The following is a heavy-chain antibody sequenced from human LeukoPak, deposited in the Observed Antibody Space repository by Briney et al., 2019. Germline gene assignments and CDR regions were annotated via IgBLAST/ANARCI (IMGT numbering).Heavy chain of an antibody. CDR1: GGSISSYY. D-gene: IGHD5-18*01. Sequence: SETLSLTCTASGGSISSYYWSWIRQPPGKGLEWIGYIYYSGSTNYNPSLKSRVTISVDTSKNQFSLKLSSVTAADTAVYYCARDGNYVDTAMIWGQGTLVTVSS. J-gene: IGHJ4*02. CDR2: IYYSGST. V-gene: IGHV4-59*01. CDR3: ARDGNYVDTAMI.